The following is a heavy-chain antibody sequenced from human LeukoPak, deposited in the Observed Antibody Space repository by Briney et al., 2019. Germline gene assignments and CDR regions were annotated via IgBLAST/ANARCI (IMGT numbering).Heavy chain of an antibody. D-gene: IGHD3-10*01. J-gene: IGHJ4*02. CDR1: GFTFSLYS. CDR3: AKEWLRGVTQIDY. Sequence: PGGSLRLSCAASGFTFSLYSMNWVRQAPGKGLEWVSSISSSSNIYYADSVKGRFTISRDNAKNTLYLQMNSLRAEDTAVYYCAKEWLRGVTQIDYWGQGTLVTVSS. V-gene: IGHV3-21*01. CDR2: ISSSSNI.